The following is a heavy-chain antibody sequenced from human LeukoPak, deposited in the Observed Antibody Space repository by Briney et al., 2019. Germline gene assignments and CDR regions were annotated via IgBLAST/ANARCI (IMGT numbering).Heavy chain of an antibody. J-gene: IGHJ6*03. CDR1: GGSISSGGYY. D-gene: IGHD4-17*01. CDR3: ARHYGDYGPAPHYYYYYMDV. V-gene: IGHV4-31*03. Sequence: SETLSLTCTVSGGSISSGGYYWSWIRQHPGKGLEWIGYIYYSGSTYYNPSLKSRVTISVDTSKNQFSLKLSSVTAADAAVYYCARHYGDYGPAPHYYYYYMDVWGKGTTVIVSS. CDR2: IYYSGST.